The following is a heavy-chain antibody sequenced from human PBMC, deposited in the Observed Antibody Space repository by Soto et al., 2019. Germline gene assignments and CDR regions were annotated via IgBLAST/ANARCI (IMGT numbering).Heavy chain of an antibody. J-gene: IGHJ5*02. V-gene: IGHV4-4*01. CDR1: GGSISSNSW. D-gene: IGHD3-22*01. Sequence: LRRTLSLTCVVSGGSISSNSWWSWVRQPPGKGLEWIGEIYHNGSTNYKSSLKSRVIIKLDKSKNQFSLKMISVTAADTALYCARDTYYFGSSSDGLDTWGPGTLVTVSS. CDR2: IYHNGST. CDR3: ARDTYYFGSSSDGLDT.